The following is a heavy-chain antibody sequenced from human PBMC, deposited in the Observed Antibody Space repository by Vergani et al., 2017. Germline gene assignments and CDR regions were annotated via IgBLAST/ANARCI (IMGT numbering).Heavy chain of an antibody. CDR2: IYYSGSS. J-gene: IGHJ5*02. V-gene: IGHV4-31*03. CDR3: AREGLYYDSSGYRGGWFDT. Sequence: QVQLQESGPGLVKPSQTLSLTCTVSGGSISSGGYYWSWIRQHPGKVLEWIGYIYYSGSSYYNPSLESRVTISLDTSKNQFSLKLSSVTAADTAVYYCAREGLYYDSSGYRGGWFDTWGQGTLVTVSS. CDR1: GGSISSGGYY. D-gene: IGHD3-22*01.